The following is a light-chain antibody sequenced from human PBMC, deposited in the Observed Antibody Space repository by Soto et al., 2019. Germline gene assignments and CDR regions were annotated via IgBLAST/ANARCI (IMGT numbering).Light chain of an antibody. J-gene: IGKJ2*01. CDR2: AAS. CDR1: QGISSY. Sequence: AIRMTQSPSSLSASTGDRVPITCRASQGISSYLAWYQQKPVKAPKRLIYAASTLQSGVPSRFSGSGSGTDFTLTISCLQSEDFATYYCQQYYSYPLMYTFGQGTKLEIK. V-gene: IGKV1-8*01. CDR3: QQYYSYPLMYT.